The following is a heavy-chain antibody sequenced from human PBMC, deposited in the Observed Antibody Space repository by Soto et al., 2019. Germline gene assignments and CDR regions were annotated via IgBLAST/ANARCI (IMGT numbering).Heavy chain of an antibody. D-gene: IGHD6-6*01. CDR2: IYYSGST. Sequence: QVQLQESGPGLVKPSETLSLTCTVSGGSISSYYWSWIRQPPGKGLEWIGYIYYSGSTNYNPSLKSRVTISVDTSKNQFSMKLSSVTAADTAVYYCARSIAARPLLFYYYYMDVWGKGTTVTVSS. CDR3: ARSIAARPLLFYYYYMDV. V-gene: IGHV4-59*08. CDR1: GGSISSYY. J-gene: IGHJ6*03.